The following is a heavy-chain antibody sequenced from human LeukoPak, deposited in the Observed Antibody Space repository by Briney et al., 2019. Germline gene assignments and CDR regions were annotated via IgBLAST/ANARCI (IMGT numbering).Heavy chain of an antibody. V-gene: IGHV4-61*02. CDR2: IYTSGST. Sequence: PSQTLSLTCTVSSGSISSGSYYWSWIRQPAGKGLEWIGRIYTSGSTNYNPSLKSRVTITVDTSKNQFSLKLSSVTAADTAVYYCARDPGDYYDSSGFFDYWGQGTLVTVSS. CDR1: SGSISSGSYY. CDR3: ARDPGDYYDSSGFFDY. J-gene: IGHJ4*02. D-gene: IGHD3-22*01.